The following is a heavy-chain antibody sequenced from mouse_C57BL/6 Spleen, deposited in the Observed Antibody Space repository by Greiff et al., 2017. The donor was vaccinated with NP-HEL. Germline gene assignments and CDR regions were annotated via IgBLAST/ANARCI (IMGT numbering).Heavy chain of an antibody. V-gene: IGHV1-80*01. Sequence: VQLQQSGTELVKPGASVKISCKASGYAFSSYWMNWVKQRPGKGLEWIGQIYPGDGDTNYNGKFKGKATLTADKSSSTAYMQLSSLTSEDSAVYFCARHGSSYDRGLLYAMDYWGQGTSVTVSS. CDR3: ARHGSSYDRGLLYAMDY. J-gene: IGHJ4*01. D-gene: IGHD1-1*01. CDR1: GYAFSSYW. CDR2: IYPGDGDT.